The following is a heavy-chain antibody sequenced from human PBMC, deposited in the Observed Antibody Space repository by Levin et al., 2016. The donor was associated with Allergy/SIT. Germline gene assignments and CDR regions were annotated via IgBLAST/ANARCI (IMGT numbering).Heavy chain of an antibody. V-gene: IGHV1-46*01. CDR3: ARRTRSGAAMGAFDS. D-gene: IGHD5-18*01. Sequence: WVRQAPGQGLEWMGIINPSGGSTSYAQKFQGRVTMTRDTSTSTVYMELSSLRSEDTAVYYCARRTRSGAAMGAFDSLGPRDNGHRLL. J-gene: IGHJ3*01. CDR2: INPSGGST.